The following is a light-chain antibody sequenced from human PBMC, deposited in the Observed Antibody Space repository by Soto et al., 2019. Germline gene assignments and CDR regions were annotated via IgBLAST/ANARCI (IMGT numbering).Light chain of an antibody. Sequence: DIVMTQSPDSLAVSLGERATINCKSTQSVLYSSNNKNYLAWYQQKPGPPPKLLIYWASTRTSGVPDRFSGSWSGTDFTLTISSLQAEDVAVYYCQHYYSTPRTFGQGTKVEIK. J-gene: IGKJ1*01. CDR3: QHYYSTPRT. CDR2: WAS. V-gene: IGKV4-1*01. CDR1: QSVLYSSNNKNY.